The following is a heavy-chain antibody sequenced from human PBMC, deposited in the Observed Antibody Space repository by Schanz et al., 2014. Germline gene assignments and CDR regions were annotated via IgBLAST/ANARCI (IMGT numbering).Heavy chain of an antibody. V-gene: IGHV3-23*04. CDR1: GFTFSSYS. CDR3: AKGLYYDNTGGGFDY. D-gene: IGHD3-16*01. J-gene: IGHJ4*02. Sequence: EVQLVESGGGLVKPGGSLRLSCAASGFTFSSYSMNWVRQAPGKGLEWVSSISHSGGSKYYADSVKGRFTISRDNSKTTLSLQMNSLRAEDTAVYYCAKGLYYDNTGGGFDYWGQGTLVTVSS. CDR2: ISHSGGSK.